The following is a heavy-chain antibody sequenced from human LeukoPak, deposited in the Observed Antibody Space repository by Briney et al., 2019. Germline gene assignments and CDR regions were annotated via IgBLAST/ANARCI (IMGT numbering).Heavy chain of an antibody. D-gene: IGHD3-10*01. CDR2: IYYSGST. CDR1: GGSVISGDYY. CDR3: AGLAAYVFMP. J-gene: IGHJ5*02. V-gene: IGHV4-30-4*01. Sequence: SETLSLTCTVSGGSVISGDYYWSWIRPPPGKGLEWIGYIYYSGSTHYNPSLKSRVAISVNRSKNQFSLKLSSVTAADTAVYYCAGLAAYVFMPWGQGTLVTVSS.